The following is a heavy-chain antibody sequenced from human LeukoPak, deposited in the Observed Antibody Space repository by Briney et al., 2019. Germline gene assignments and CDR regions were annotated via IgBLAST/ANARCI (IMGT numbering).Heavy chain of an antibody. Sequence: GASVKVSCKASGYTFTGYYMHWVRQAPGQGLEWMGWISPHSGGTNYAQKFQGRVTMTRNTSISTAYMELSSLRSEDTAVYYCARSSGTVTTSPYYYYYYMDVWGKGTTVTISS. CDR3: ARSSGTVTTSPYYYYYYMDV. V-gene: IGHV1-2*02. J-gene: IGHJ6*03. D-gene: IGHD4-17*01. CDR1: GYTFTGYY. CDR2: ISPHSGGT.